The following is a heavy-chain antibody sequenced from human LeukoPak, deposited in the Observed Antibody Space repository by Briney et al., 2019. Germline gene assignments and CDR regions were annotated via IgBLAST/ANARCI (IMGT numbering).Heavy chain of an antibody. CDR3: ASLASGWYPFTVHWYFDL. J-gene: IGHJ2*01. Sequence: PSETLSLTCTVSGGSISSGGYSWIWIRQHPGKGLEWIGYIYYSGSTYYNPSLKSRVTISVDTSKNQFSLKLSSVTAADTAVYYCASLASGWYPFTVHWYFDLWGRGTLVTVSS. D-gene: IGHD6-19*01. CDR2: IYYSGST. CDR1: GGSISSGGYS. V-gene: IGHV4-31*03.